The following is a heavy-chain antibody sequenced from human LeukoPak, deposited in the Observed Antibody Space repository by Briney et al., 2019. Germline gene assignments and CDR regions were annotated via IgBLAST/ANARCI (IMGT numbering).Heavy chain of an antibody. V-gene: IGHV3-66*01. Sequence: GGSLRLSCAASGFTVSSNYMSWVRQAPGKGLEWVSVIYSGGSTYYADSVKGRFTISRDNSKNTLYLQMNSLRAEDTAVYYCARDQREEMATIWGQGTLVTVSS. CDR1: GFTVSSNY. J-gene: IGHJ4*02. CDR3: ARDQREEMATI. D-gene: IGHD5-24*01. CDR2: IYSGGST.